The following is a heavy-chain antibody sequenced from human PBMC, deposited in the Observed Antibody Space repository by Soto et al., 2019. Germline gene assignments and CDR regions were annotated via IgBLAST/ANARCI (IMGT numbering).Heavy chain of an antibody. CDR1: GGSISSSSYY. Sequence: ASETLSLTCTVSGGSISSSSYYWGWIRQPPGKGLEWIGSIYYSGSTYYNPSLKSRVTISVDTSKNQFSLKLSSVTAADTAVYYCARRLRFLEWFPPIPGYYYGMDVWGQGTTVTVSS. V-gene: IGHV4-39*01. CDR3: ARRLRFLEWFPPIPGYYYGMDV. CDR2: IYYSGST. J-gene: IGHJ6*02. D-gene: IGHD3-3*01.